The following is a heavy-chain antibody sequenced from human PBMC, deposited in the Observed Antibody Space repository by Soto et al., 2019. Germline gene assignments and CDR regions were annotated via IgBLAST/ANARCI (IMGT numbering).Heavy chain of an antibody. V-gene: IGHV3-23*01. CDR3: AKDSYGDYAFDY. CDR1: GFTFSSYA. Sequence: GSLRLSCAASGFTFSSYAMSWVRQAPGKGLEWVSTISISGGSTYFADSVKGRFTISRDNSMNTLYLQMNSLRAEDTAVYFCAKDSYGDYAFDYWGQGTLVTVSS. CDR2: ISISGGST. D-gene: IGHD4-17*01. J-gene: IGHJ4*02.